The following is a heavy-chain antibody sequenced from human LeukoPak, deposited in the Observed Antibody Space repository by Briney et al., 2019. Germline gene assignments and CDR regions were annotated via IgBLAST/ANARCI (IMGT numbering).Heavy chain of an antibody. CDR1: GFTFSSYE. CDR3: ARGSRLRYFDWLLGDY. CDR2: ISSSGSTI. Sequence: GGSLRLSCAASGFTFSSYEMNWVRQAPGKGLEWVSYISSSGSTIYYADSVKGRFTISRDNAKNSLYLQMNSLRAEDTAVYYCARGSRLRYFDWLLGDYWGQGTLVTVSS. V-gene: IGHV3-48*03. D-gene: IGHD3-9*01. J-gene: IGHJ4*02.